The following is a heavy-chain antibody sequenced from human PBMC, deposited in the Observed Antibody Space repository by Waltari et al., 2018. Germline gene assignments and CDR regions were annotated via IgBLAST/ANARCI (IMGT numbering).Heavy chain of an antibody. J-gene: IGHJ5*02. Sequence: QVQLVESGGGVVQPGMSLRPSCAASGFSLSNFGMHWGRQVPGKGLGWVALAWFDGVKTYYADSVGGRFTISRDNSKNTLYLDIKNLRVDDTAIYYCAKDAFGNTYLDHWGQGTLVTVSS. CDR2: AWFDGVKT. CDR3: AKDAFGNTYLDH. D-gene: IGHD3-10*01. CDR1: GFSLSNFG. V-gene: IGHV3-33*06.